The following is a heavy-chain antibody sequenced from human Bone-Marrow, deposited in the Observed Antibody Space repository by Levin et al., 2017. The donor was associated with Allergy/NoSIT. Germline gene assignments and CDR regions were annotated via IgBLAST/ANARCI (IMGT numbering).Heavy chain of an antibody. J-gene: IGHJ4*02. V-gene: IGHV3-48*03. Sequence: LSLTCAASGFTFSSYEMNWVRQAPGKGLEWVSYISSSGSTIYYADSVKGRFTISRDNAKNSLYLQMNSLRAEDTAVYYCARVLTTFDYWGQGTLVTVSS. D-gene: IGHD4-17*01. CDR3: ARVLTTFDY. CDR2: ISSSGSTI. CDR1: GFTFSSYE.